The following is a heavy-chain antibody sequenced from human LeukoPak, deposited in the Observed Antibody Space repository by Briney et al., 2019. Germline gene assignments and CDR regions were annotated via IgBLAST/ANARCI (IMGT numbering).Heavy chain of an antibody. D-gene: IGHD2-2*01. J-gene: IGHJ4*02. CDR1: GGSLSSSSYY. Sequence: SETLSLTCTVSGGSLSSSSYYWGWIRQPPGKGLEWIGSIYYSGSTYYNPSLKSRVTISVDTSKNQFSLKLSSVTAADTAVYYCARVDIAVVPSTTFDCWGQGTLVTVSS. V-gene: IGHV4-39*01. CDR2: IYYSGST. CDR3: ARVDIAVVPSTTFDC.